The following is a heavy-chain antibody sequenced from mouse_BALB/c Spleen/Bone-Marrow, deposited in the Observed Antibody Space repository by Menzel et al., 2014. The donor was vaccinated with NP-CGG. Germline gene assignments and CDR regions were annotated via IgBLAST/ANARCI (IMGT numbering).Heavy chain of an antibody. D-gene: IGHD1-1*01. CDR2: IYPGNVNT. V-gene: IGHV1S56*01. Sequence: QVQLKESGPELAKPGASVRISCKASGYTFTSYYIHWVKQRPGQGLEWIGWIYPGNVNTKYNEKFKGKATLTADKSSSTAYMQLNSLTSEDSAVYFCARGRNCYGSSYGFAYWGQGTLVTVSA. CDR3: ARGRNCYGSSYGFAY. J-gene: IGHJ3*01. CDR1: GYTFTSYY.